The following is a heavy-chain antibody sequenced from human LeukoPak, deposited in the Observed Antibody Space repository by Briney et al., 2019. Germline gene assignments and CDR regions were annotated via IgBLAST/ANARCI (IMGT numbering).Heavy chain of an antibody. D-gene: IGHD1-26*01. CDR3: AKDHLAGELLPHPFDY. CDR2: IIGSGGST. V-gene: IGHV3-23*01. Sequence: GGSLRLSCAASGFTFSSYAMSWVRQAPGKGLEWVSAIIGSGGSTYYADSVKGRFTISRDNSKNTLYLQMNSLRAEDTAVYYCAKDHLAGELLPHPFDYWGQGTLVTVSS. J-gene: IGHJ4*02. CDR1: GFTFSSYA.